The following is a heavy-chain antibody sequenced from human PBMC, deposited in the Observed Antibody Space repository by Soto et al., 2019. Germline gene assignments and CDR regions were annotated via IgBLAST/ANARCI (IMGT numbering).Heavy chain of an antibody. CDR3: TREKN. V-gene: IGHV3-7*03. CDR1: EFTCSTCW. CDR2: IKQDGSEK. J-gene: IGHJ4*02. Sequence: ELQLVESGGDLVQPGGPRRLSCAAAEFTCSTCWMGWVRQPPGKGPEWVANIKQDGSEKFYLDSVKGRFTISRDNAKKSLYLQMNSLRAEDTAVYYCTREKNWGQGTLVTVSS.